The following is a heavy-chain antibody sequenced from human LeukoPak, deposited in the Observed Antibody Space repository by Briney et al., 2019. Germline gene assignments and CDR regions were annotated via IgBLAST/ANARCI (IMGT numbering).Heavy chain of an antibody. V-gene: IGHV4-59*01. J-gene: IGHJ6*03. CDR1: GGSISSYY. CDR2: IYYSGGT. Sequence: SETLSLTCTVSGGSISSYYWSWIRQPPGKGLEWIGYIYYSGGTNYNPSLKSRVTISVDTSKNQFSLKLSSVTAADTAVYYCARVEMATIKYYYYYMDVWGKGTTVTVSS. CDR3: ARVEMATIKYYYYYMDV. D-gene: IGHD5-24*01.